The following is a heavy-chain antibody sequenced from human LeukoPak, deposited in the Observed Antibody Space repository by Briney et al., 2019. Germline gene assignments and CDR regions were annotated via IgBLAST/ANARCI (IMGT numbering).Heavy chain of an antibody. CDR1: GGSISSYY. Sequence: SETLSLTCTVSGGSISSYYWSWTRQPPGKGLEWIGYIYYSGSTNYNPSLKSRVTISVDTSKNQFSLKLSSVTAADTAVYYCARHYSSSWLPYAFDIWGQGTMVTASS. D-gene: IGHD6-13*01. J-gene: IGHJ3*02. CDR3: ARHYSSSWLPYAFDI. V-gene: IGHV4-59*08. CDR2: IYYSGST.